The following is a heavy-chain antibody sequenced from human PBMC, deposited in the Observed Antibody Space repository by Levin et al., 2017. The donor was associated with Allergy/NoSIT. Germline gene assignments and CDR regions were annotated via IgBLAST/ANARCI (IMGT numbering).Heavy chain of an antibody. CDR2: ISYDGSNK. Sequence: GGSLRLSCAASGFTFSSYGMHWVRQAPGKGLEWVAVISYDGSNKYYADSVKGRFTISRDNSKNTLYLQMNSLRAEDTAVYYCATHDFWSGYSGYYFDYWGQGTLVTVSS. CDR3: ATHDFWSGYSGYYFDY. D-gene: IGHD3-3*01. CDR1: GFTFSSYG. V-gene: IGHV3-30*03. J-gene: IGHJ4*02.